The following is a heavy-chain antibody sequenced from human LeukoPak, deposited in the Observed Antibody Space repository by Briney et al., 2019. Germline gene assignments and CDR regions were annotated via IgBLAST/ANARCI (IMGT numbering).Heavy chain of an antibody. CDR3: ARGWEYSSSWYFDY. CDR2: INWNGGST. CDR1: GFTFEDYG. J-gene: IGHJ4*02. V-gene: IGHV3-20*04. Sequence: GGSLRLSCAASGFTFEDYGMSWVRQAPGKGLEWVSGINWNGGSTGYADSVKGRFTISRDNAKNSLYLQMNSLRAEDTALYYCARGWEYSSSWYFDYWGQGTLVTVSS. D-gene: IGHD6-13*01.